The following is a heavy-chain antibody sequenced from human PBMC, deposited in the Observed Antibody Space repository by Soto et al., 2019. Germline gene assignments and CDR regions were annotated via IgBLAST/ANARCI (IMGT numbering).Heavy chain of an antibody. V-gene: IGHV3-7*01. CDR1: GFMFSNYW. J-gene: IGHJ4*02. CDR3: ARDFKSSLYYFDY. D-gene: IGHD2-15*01. CDR2: IKHDGSEK. Sequence: PGGSLRLSCAASGFMFSNYWMSWVRQAPGKGLEWVANIKHDGSEKYYVDSVKGRFTISRDNAKNSLYLQMNSLRAEDTAVYYCARDFKSSLYYFDYWGQGTLVTVSS.